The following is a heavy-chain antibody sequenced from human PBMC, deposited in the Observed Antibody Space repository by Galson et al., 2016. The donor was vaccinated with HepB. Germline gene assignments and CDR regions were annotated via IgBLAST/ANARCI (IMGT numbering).Heavy chain of an antibody. V-gene: IGHV3-74*01. Sequence: SLRLSCAVSGFTLSNYWMHWVRQAPGTGLLWVSHINGDGSSTTYADSVKGRFTISRDNAKNTLYLQMNSLRAEDTAVYYCARVATNRYGMDVWGQGTTVTVSS. CDR1: GFTLSNYW. J-gene: IGHJ6*02. CDR3: ARVATNRYGMDV. D-gene: IGHD5-12*01. CDR2: INGDGSST.